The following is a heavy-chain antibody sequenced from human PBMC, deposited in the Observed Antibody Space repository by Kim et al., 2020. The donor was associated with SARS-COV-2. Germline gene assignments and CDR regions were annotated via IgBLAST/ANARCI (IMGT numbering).Heavy chain of an antibody. D-gene: IGHD2-15*01. J-gene: IGHJ4*01. Sequence: GGSLRLSCAASGFTFSNYAMHWVRQAPGTGLEWVAIIWYDGSNKYYVDSVKGRFTISRDNSKNTLFLQMNSLRAEDTAVYYCARGLGFCTSSSCPGGLD. V-gene: IGHV3-33*01. CDR2: IWYDGSNK. CDR1: GFTFSNYA. CDR3: ARGLGFCTSSSCPGGLD.